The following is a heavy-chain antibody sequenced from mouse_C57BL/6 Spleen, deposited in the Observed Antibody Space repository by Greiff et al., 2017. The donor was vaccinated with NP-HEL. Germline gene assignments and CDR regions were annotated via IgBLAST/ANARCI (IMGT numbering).Heavy chain of an antibody. D-gene: IGHD2-3*01. V-gene: IGHV1-76*01. CDR1: GYTFTDYY. CDR2: IYPGSGNT. Sequence: VQLQESGAELVRPGASVKLSCKASGYTFTDYYINWVKQRPGQGLEWIARIYPGSGNTYYNEKFKGKATLTAEKSSSTAYMQLSSLTSEDSAVYFCARSDGYYEWYFDVWGTGTTVTVSS. J-gene: IGHJ1*03. CDR3: ARSDGYYEWYFDV.